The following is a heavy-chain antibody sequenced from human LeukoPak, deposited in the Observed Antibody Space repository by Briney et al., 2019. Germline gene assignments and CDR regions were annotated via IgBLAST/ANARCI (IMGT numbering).Heavy chain of an antibody. CDR1: GGSISSGSYY. CDR2: IYDSGTT. Sequence: SETLSLTCTVSGGSISSGSYYWSWIRQPPGKGLEWFGYIYDSGTTNYNPSLKSRVTISVDTSKNQFSLKLSSVTAADTAVYYCARVSWFPGTSYYYMDVWGKGTTVTVSS. J-gene: IGHJ6*03. CDR3: ARVSWFPGTSYYYMDV. V-gene: IGHV4-61*01. D-gene: IGHD1-1*01.